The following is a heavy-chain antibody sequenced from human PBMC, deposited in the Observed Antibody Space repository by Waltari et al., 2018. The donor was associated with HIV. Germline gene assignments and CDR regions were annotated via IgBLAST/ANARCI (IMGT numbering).Heavy chain of an antibody. CDR3: ARMATVVDWYFDL. CDR1: AGTRTNHA. Sequence: QLQLVPSGAEVTKLGPPVKVSCTASAGTRTNHAITWVRQAPGQGLEWMGGIIPVFGTTNYAQKFQGRLTIIADESTSTGYMELSSLRSEDTAVYYCARMATVVDWYFDLWGRGTLVTVSS. V-gene: IGHV1-69*12. CDR2: IIPVFGTT. J-gene: IGHJ2*01. D-gene: IGHD2-15*01.